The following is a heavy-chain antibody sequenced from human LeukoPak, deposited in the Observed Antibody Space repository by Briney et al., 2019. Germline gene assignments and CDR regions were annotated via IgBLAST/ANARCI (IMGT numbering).Heavy chain of an antibody. D-gene: IGHD3-9*01. V-gene: IGHV3-66*01. CDR2: IYSGGST. Sequence: TGGSLRLSCAASGFTVSSNYMTWVRQAPGKGLEWVSVIYSGGSTYYAASVKGRFTISRDNSKNTVYLQLNSLRGEDTAIYYCARSRYLDWGGAFDMWGQGTMVTVSS. J-gene: IGHJ3*02. CDR1: GFTVSSNY. CDR3: ARSRYLDWGGAFDM.